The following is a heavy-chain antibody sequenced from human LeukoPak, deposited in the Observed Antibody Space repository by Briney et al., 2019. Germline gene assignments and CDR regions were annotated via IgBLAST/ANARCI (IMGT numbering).Heavy chain of an antibody. V-gene: IGHV3-30*18. CDR3: AKDKSTALTGTYYYGMDV. J-gene: IGHJ6*02. CDR1: EFTFSTYG. D-gene: IGHD2-8*02. CDR2: ISYDGSSK. Sequence: GGSLRLSCAASEFTFSTYGMHWVRQAPGKGLEWVAVISYDGSSKYYADSVEGRFTISRDNSKNTLFLQMNSLRAEDTGVYYCAKDKSTALTGTYYYGMDVWGQGTTVTVSS.